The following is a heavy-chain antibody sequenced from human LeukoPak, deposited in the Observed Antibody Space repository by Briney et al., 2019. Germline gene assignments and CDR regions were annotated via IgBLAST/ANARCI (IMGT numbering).Heavy chain of an antibody. J-gene: IGHJ4*02. D-gene: IGHD2-15*01. V-gene: IGHV3-23*01. CDR3: ARGAGSD. CDR1: GFTFSSCA. Sequence: PGGSLRLSCAASGFTFSSCAMSWVRQAPGKGLEWVRQAPGQDLEWVSVISSGGVAYYADSVKGRFTISKDNSKNTLFLQMNGLRAEDTAVYYCARGAGSDWGQGTLVTVSS. CDR2: VISSGGVA.